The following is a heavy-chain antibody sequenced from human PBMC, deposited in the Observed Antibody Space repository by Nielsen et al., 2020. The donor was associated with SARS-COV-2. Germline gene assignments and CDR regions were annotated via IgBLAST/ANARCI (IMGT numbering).Heavy chain of an antibody. CDR2: ISAYNGNT. CDR1: GYTFTSYA. D-gene: IGHD1-1*01. CDR3: ARGLGRQYNWFDP. J-gene: IGHJ5*02. V-gene: IGHV1-18*01. Sequence: ASVKVSCKASGYTFTSYAMHWVRQAPGQRLEWMGWISAYNGNTNYAQKLQGRVTMTTDTSTSTAYMELRSLRSDDTAVYYCARGLGRQYNWFDPWGQGTLVTVSS.